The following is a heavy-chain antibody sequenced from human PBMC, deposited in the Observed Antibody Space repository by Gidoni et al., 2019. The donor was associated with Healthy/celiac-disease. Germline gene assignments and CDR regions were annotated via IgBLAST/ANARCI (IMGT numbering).Heavy chain of an antibody. CDR1: GFTFSSYG. D-gene: IGHD6-19*01. V-gene: IGHV3-30*18. Sequence: QVQLVESGGGVVQPGRSLRLSCAASGFTFSSYGMHWVRQAPGKGLEWVAVISYDGSNKYYADSVKGRFTISRDNSKNTLYLQMNSLRAEDTAVYYCAKGLRGQWLVIDYWGQGTLVTVSS. CDR2: ISYDGSNK. CDR3: AKGLRGQWLVIDY. J-gene: IGHJ4*02.